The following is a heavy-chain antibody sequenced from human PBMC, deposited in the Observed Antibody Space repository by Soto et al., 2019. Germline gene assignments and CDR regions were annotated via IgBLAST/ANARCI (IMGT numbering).Heavy chain of an antibody. CDR2: IYYSRST. V-gene: IGHV4-39*01. CDR3: PKGMRALYYITGMAV. Sequence: PSETQSLTSSVSGGTISGSSDYWGWMRQRPGKGLEWIGSIYYSRSTYYNPSLKSRVTISVDTSKNQFSLKLSSVTAADTAVFYCPKGMRALYYITGMAVWAQGPTVTASS. J-gene: IGHJ6*02. CDR1: GGTISGSSDY. D-gene: IGHD1-26*01.